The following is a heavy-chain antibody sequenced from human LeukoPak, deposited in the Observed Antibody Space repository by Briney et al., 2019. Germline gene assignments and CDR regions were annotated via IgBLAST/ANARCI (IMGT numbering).Heavy chain of an antibody. D-gene: IGHD3-10*01. CDR3: ARDRNMVRGVSGFDY. V-gene: IGHV1-2*06. Sequence: ASVKVSRKASGYTFTGYYMHWVRQAPGQGLEWMGRINPNSGGTNYAQKFQGRVTMTRDTSISTAYMELSRLRSDDTAVYYCARDRNMVRGVSGFDYWGQGTLVTVSS. CDR2: INPNSGGT. CDR1: GYTFTGYY. J-gene: IGHJ4*02.